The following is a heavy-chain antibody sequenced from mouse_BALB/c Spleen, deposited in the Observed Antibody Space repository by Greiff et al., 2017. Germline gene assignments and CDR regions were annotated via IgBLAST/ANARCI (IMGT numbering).Heavy chain of an antibody. CDR3: ARDYYDYDVAWFAY. V-gene: IGHV14-3*02. CDR2: IDPANGNT. J-gene: IGHJ3*01. Sequence: VHVKQSGAELVKPGASVKLSCTASGFNIKDTYMHWVKQRPEQGLEWIGRIDPANGNTKYDPKFQGKATITADTSSNTAYLQLSSLTSEDTAVYYCARDYYDYDVAWFAYWGQGTLVTVSA. CDR1: GFNIKDTY. D-gene: IGHD2-4*01.